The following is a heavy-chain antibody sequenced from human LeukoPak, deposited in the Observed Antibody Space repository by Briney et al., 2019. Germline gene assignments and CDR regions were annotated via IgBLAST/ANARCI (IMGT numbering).Heavy chain of an antibody. CDR1: GFTFSNYA. CDR2: ISGSGGST. V-gene: IGHV3-23*01. J-gene: IGHJ4*02. D-gene: IGHD1-20*01. CDR3: ATGGRLTGIKYYFDY. Sequence: PGGSLRLSCAASGFTFSNYAMSWVRQAPGKGLEWVSAISGSGGSTYYADSVKGRFTISRDNSKNTLYLQMNSLRAEDTAVYYCATGGRLTGIKYYFDYWGQGTLVTVSS.